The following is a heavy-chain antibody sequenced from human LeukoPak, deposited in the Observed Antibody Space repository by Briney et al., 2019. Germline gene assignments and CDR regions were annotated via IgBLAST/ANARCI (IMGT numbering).Heavy chain of an antibody. V-gene: IGHV1-18*01. Sequence: ASVKVSCKASGGTFSSYAISWVRQAPGQGLEWLGWISAYNGNTNYVEKLQGRVTMTTDTSTSTAYMELRSLRSDDTAVYYCARDYCTNGVCYDAFDIWGQGTLVTVSS. J-gene: IGHJ3*02. D-gene: IGHD2-8*01. CDR3: ARDYCTNGVCYDAFDI. CDR1: GGTFSSYA. CDR2: ISAYNGNT.